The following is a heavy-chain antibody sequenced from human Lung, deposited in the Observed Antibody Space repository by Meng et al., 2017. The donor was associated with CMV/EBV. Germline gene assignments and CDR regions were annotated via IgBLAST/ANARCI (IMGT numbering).Heavy chain of an antibody. D-gene: IGHD2/OR15-2a*01. CDR1: GYSISSGYH. V-gene: IGHV4-38-2*02. Sequence: LXCTVSGYSISSGYHWGWIRQSPEKEVEWIGSIHHSGSTYYNPSLKSRVTISMDAPNDQFSLNLNSVTAADTAVYYCARVHRILNWFEPWGRGILVNGAS. CDR3: ARVHRILNWFEP. J-gene: IGHJ5*02. CDR2: IHHSGST.